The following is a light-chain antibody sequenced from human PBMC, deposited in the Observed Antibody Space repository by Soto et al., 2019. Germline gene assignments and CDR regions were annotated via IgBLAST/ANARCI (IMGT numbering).Light chain of an antibody. Sequence: QSVLTQPPSVSGAPGLRVTISCTGSSSNIGAGYNVHWYQQLPGTAPKLLIYGNSNRPSGVPDRFSGSKSGTSASLAITGLQAEDDADYYCQSYDSSLSVVFGGGTKLTVL. CDR3: QSYDSSLSVV. CDR1: SSNIGAGYN. J-gene: IGLJ2*01. CDR2: GNS. V-gene: IGLV1-40*01.